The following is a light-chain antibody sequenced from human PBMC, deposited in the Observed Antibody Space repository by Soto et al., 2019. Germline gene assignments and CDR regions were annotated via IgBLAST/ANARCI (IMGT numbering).Light chain of an antibody. CDR3: QQYNNWPPIT. V-gene: IGKV3-15*01. Sequence: EIVMTPSPATLSVSPGERATLSCRASQSVSSNLAWYQQKPGQAPRLLIYGASTRATGIPARFSGSGSGTEFTLTISSLQSEDFAVYYCQQYNNWPPITCGQGTRREIK. CDR2: GAS. CDR1: QSVSSN. J-gene: IGKJ5*01.